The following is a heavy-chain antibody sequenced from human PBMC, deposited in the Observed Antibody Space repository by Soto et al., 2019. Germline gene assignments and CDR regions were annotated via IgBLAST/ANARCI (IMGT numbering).Heavy chain of an antibody. J-gene: IGHJ6*02. Sequence: PGGSLRLSCAASGFTFSSYAMSWVRQAPGKGLEWVSAISGSGGSTYYADSVKGRFTISRDNSKNTLYLQMNSLRSEDTAVYYCAADRGVDCSSTSCPYYYYGMDVWGQGTTGTVSS. CDR3: AADRGVDCSSTSCPYYYYGMDV. CDR1: GFTFSSYA. D-gene: IGHD2-2*01. CDR2: ISGSGGST. V-gene: IGHV3-23*01.